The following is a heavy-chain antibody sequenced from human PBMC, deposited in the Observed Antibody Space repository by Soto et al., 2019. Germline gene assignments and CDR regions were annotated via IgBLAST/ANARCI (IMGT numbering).Heavy chain of an antibody. J-gene: IGHJ3*02. V-gene: IGHV6-1*01. D-gene: IGHD2-8*01. CDR2: TYYRSKWYN. CDR3: ARARGVRQDSFDI. Sequence: QVQLQQSGPGLVKPSQTLSLTCAISGDSVSSNSATWNWIRQSPSRGLEWLGRTYYRSKWYNDYAASVNSRLAFNPDTSRNQFSLQLNSVTPEDPAVYYCARARGVRQDSFDIGGEGTMVTVSS. CDR1: GDSVSSNSAT.